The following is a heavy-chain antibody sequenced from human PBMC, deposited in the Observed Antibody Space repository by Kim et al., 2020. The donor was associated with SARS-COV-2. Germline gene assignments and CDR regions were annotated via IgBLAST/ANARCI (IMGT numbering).Heavy chain of an antibody. D-gene: IGHD7-27*01. V-gene: IGHV3-33*01. CDR3: ARDPGLGIGNWYFDL. CDR2: IWYDGSNK. Sequence: GGSLRLSCAASGFTFSSYGMHWVRQAPGKGLEWVAVIWYDGSNKYYADSVKGRFTISRDNSKNTLYLQMNSLRAEDTAVYYCARDPGLGIGNWYFDLWGRGTLVTVSS. CDR1: GFTFSSYG. J-gene: IGHJ2*01.